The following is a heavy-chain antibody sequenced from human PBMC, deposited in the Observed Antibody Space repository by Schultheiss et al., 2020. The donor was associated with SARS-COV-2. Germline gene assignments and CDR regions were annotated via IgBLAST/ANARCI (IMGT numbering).Heavy chain of an antibody. CDR3: AHAFCDSSGYYYMFDY. J-gene: IGHJ4*02. D-gene: IGHD3-22*01. V-gene: IGHV2-70*12. CDR2: IDWDDDK. Sequence: SWIRQPPGKGLEWLALIDWDDDKYYSTSLKTRLTISKDSSKNQVVLTMTNMDPVDTATYYCAHAFCDSSGYYYMFDYWGQGTLVTVSS.